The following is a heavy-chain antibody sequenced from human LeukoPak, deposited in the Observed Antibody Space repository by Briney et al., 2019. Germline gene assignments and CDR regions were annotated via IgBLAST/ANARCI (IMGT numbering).Heavy chain of an antibody. CDR3: ARDLWASGYNAPALDI. CDR1: GFTFSSYE. D-gene: IGHD5-24*01. J-gene: IGHJ3*02. Sequence: GGSLRLSCAASGFTFSSYEMNWVRQAPGKGLDWVSYISSSGSTIYYADSVKGRFTISRDNAKNSLYLQMNCLRAEDTAVYYCARDLWASGYNAPALDIWGQGTMVTLSS. V-gene: IGHV3-48*03. CDR2: ISSSGSTI.